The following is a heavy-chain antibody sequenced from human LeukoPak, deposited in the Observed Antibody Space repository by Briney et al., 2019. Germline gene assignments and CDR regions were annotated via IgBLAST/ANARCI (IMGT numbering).Heavy chain of an antibody. V-gene: IGHV1-2*06. J-gene: IGHJ4*02. Sequence: ASVKVSCKASGYTFTGYYMHWVRQAPGQGLEWMGRINPNSGGTNYAQKFQGRVTMTRGTSISTAYMELSRLRSDDTAVYYCASLPNLAYCGGDCYTHDYWGQGTLVTVSS. CDR1: GYTFTGYY. CDR2: INPNSGGT. D-gene: IGHD2-21*02. CDR3: ASLPNLAYCGGDCYTHDY.